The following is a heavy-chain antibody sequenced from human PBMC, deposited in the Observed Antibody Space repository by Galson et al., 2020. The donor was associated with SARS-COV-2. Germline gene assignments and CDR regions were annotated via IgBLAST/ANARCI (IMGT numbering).Heavy chain of an antibody. CDR1: GFTFSRSA. D-gene: IGHD2-2*01. Sequence: TGGSLWLYCAASGFTFSRSAMSWVRQAPGRGLEWVSTITTRGTSTYYADSVMGRFTISRDNSKNTLYLKMNSLRAEDTAVYYCAKARGPAAVKWCDPGGQGTLVTVSS. CDR2: ITTRGTST. J-gene: IGHJ5*02. V-gene: IGHV3-23*01. CDR3: AKARGPAAVKWCDP.